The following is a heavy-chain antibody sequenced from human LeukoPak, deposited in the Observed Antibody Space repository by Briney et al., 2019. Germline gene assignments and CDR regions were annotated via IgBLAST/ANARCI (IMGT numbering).Heavy chain of an antibody. CDR3: ARVSSGYDAFDI. V-gene: IGHV4-59*01. CDR1: GGSISSYY. CDR2: IYYSGST. J-gene: IGHJ3*02. Sequence: SETLSLTCTVSGGSISSYYWSWIRQPLGKGLEWIGYIYYSGSTNYNPSLKSRVTISVDTSKNQFSLKLSSVTAADTAVYYCARVSSGYDAFDIWGQGTMVTVSS. D-gene: IGHD3-22*01.